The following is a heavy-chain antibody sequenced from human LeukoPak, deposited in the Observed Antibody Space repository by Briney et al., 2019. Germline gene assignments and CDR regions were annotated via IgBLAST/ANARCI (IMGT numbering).Heavy chain of an antibody. V-gene: IGHV3-9*01. CDR3: AKDGIAAAGTDYYYYMDV. J-gene: IGHJ6*03. CDR1: GFTFDDYA. CDR2: ISWNSGSI. Sequence: PGGSLRLSCAASGFTFDDYAMHWVRQAPGKGLEWVSGISWNSGSIGYADSVKGRFTISRDNAKNSLYLQMNSLRAEDTALYYCAKDGIAAAGTDYYYYMDVWGKGTTVTISS. D-gene: IGHD6-13*01.